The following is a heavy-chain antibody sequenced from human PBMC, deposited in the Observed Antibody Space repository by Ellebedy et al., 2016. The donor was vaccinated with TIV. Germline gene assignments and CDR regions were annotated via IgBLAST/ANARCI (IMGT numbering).Heavy chain of an antibody. J-gene: IGHJ4*02. V-gene: IGHV1-18*01. D-gene: IGHD5/OR15-5a*01. CDR3: ATAYPSVALHPEI. Sequence: AASVKVSCKTSCFDSMRKGVTWVRQAPGQGLEWLGWVSAFLGESNSAPRVRARLTLSTDTSTSTVFMELGNLTPDDTAMYFCATAYPSVALHPEIWGQGTLVSVSS. CDR1: CFDSMRKG. CDR2: VSAFLGES.